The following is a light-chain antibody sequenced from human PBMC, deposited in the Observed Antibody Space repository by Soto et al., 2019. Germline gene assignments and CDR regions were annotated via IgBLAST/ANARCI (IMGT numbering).Light chain of an antibody. CDR3: QQYGSSYT. CDR2: GAS. J-gene: IGKJ2*01. CDR1: RSVSSSY. V-gene: IGKV3-20*01. Sequence: EIVLTQSPGTLSLSPGERATLSCRASRSVSSSYLAWYQQKPGQAPRLLIYGASSRATGIPDRFSGSGSGTDFTLTISRLEPEDFAVYYCQQYGSSYTFGQGTKVDIK.